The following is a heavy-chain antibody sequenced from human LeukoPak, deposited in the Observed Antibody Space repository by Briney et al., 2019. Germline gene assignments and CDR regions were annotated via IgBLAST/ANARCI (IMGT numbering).Heavy chain of an antibody. CDR3: ARGWGVPGYRVDV. V-gene: IGHV4-38-2*01. J-gene: IGHJ6*04. Sequence: PSETLSLTCALCGYSISTDDDLGWIRQPQGNGLELMWSIYQTGSTYYNPSLKTRDTISIDPSENQYSLKLNSVTAADTAVYYCARGWGVPGYRVDVWGKGTTVTVCS. D-gene: IGHD2-15*01. CDR1: GYSISTDDD. CDR2: IYQTGST.